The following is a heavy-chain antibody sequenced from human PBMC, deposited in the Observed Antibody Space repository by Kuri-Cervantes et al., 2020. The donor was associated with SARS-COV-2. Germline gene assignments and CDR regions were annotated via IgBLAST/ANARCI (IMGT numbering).Heavy chain of an antibody. CDR1: GFTFSGHW. Sequence: GGSLRLSCAASGFTFSGHWIHWVRQAPGKGLVWVSRVNPDGSYTNNADSVKGRFTLSRDNAKNMLFLQMNSLRAEDTAVYYCVRDGDHWNFDYWGQGTRVTGYS. J-gene: IGHJ4*02. V-gene: IGHV3-74*01. CDR3: VRDGDHWNFDY. CDR2: VNPDGSYT. D-gene: IGHD1-1*01.